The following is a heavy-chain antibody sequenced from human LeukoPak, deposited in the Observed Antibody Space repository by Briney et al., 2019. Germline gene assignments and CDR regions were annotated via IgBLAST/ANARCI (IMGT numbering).Heavy chain of an antibody. D-gene: IGHD3-3*01. CDR2: IYYSGST. V-gene: IGHV4-31*03. Sequence: PSETLSLTCTVSGGSISSGGYYWSWIRQHPGKGLEWIGYIYYSGSTNYNPSLKSRVTISVDTSKNQFSLKLSSVTAADTAVYYCARIRFLEWPYKAGYFDYWGQGTLVTVSS. CDR3: ARIRFLEWPYKAGYFDY. CDR1: GGSISSGGYY. J-gene: IGHJ4*02.